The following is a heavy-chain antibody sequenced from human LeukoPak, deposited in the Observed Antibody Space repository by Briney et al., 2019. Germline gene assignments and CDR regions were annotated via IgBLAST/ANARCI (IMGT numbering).Heavy chain of an antibody. Sequence: SETLSLTCTVSGGTISSYYWSWIRQPPGKGLEWIGEISHSGSTNYNPSLKTRVTISVDTSKNQFSLKLPSVTAADTAVYYCAARDYNILTGSDDYWGQGTLVTVSS. CDR2: ISHSGST. D-gene: IGHD3-9*01. CDR1: GGTISSYY. J-gene: IGHJ4*02. CDR3: AARDYNILTGSDDY. V-gene: IGHV4-34*08.